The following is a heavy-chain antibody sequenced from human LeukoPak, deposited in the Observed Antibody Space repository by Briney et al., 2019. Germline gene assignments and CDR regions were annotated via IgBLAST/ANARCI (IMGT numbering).Heavy chain of an antibody. CDR1: GFTFSSYW. J-gene: IGHJ6*02. Sequence: GGSLRLSCAASGFTFSSYWMSWVRQAPGKGLEWVANIKQDGSEKYYVDSVKGRFTISRDNAKNSLYLQMNSLRAEDTAVYYCARDRLGLLEGLYSSSWYRLYYYYGMDVWGQGTTVTVSS. CDR2: IKQDGSEK. D-gene: IGHD6-13*01. CDR3: ARDRLGLLEGLYSSSWYRLYYYYGMDV. V-gene: IGHV3-7*01.